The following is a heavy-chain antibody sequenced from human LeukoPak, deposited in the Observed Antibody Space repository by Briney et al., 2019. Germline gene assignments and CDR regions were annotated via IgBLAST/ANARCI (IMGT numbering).Heavy chain of an antibody. J-gene: IGHJ4*02. CDR1: GGTFSSYA. CDR3: ARLEITTVTLSDY. V-gene: IGHV1-69*01. Sequence: GASVKVSCKASGGTFSSYAISWVRQAPGQGLEWMGGIIPIFGTANYAQKFQGRVTITADESTSTAYMELSSLRSEATPVYYCARLEITTVTLSDYGGRGTLVTVSS. CDR2: IIPIFGTA. D-gene: IGHD4-17*01.